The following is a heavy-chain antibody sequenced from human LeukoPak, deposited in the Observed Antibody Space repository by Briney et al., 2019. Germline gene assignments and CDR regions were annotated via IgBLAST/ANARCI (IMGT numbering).Heavy chain of an antibody. CDR1: GGSISSSSYY. CDR3: ARLWYSSGWCYFDY. CDR2: IYYSGST. Sequence: PSETLSLTCTVSGGSISSSSYYWGWIRQPPGKGLEWIGSIYYSGSTYYNPSLKSRVTISVDTSKNQFSLKLSSVTAADTAVCYCARLWYSSGWCYFDYWGQGTLVTVSS. J-gene: IGHJ4*02. D-gene: IGHD6-19*01. V-gene: IGHV4-39*01.